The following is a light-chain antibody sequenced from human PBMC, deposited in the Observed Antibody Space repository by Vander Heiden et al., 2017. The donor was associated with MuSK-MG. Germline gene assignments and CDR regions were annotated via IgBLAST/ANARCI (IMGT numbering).Light chain of an antibody. CDR3: QQVDGTFKT. J-gene: IGKJ1*01. CDR1: QSVLYSSNNKNY. CDR2: WAS. V-gene: IGKV4-1*01. Sequence: DIVMTQSPDSLAVSLGERATINCKSSQSVLYSSNNKNYLAWYQQKPGQPPKLLIYWASTRESGVPDRFSGSGSGTDFTLTISSLQAEDVAVYWCQQVDGTFKTFGQGTKVXI.